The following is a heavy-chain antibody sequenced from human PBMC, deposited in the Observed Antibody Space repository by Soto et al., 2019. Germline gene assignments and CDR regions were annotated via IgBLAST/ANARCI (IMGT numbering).Heavy chain of an antibody. J-gene: IGHJ4*02. Sequence: EVQLLESGGGLVQPGGSLRLSCAASGFTFGNYAFSWVRQAPGKGLECVSVISGGGDATYYPDSVKGRFTTSRDNSKNTVYLQMNSLRAEDTAVYYCAKKSLGSITLPAWYYFDYWGQGTLVTVSS. CDR3: AKKSLGSITLPAWYYFDY. CDR1: GFTFGNYA. D-gene: IGHD7-27*01. CDR2: ISGGGDAT. V-gene: IGHV3-23*01.